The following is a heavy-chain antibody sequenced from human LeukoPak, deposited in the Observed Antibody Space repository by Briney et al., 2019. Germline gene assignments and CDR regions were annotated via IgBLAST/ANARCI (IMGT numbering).Heavy chain of an antibody. CDR1: GYTFTGYY. V-gene: IGHV1-2*02. J-gene: IGHJ4*02. CDR2: INPNSGGT. D-gene: IGHD2-2*01. CDR3: ARDDIVVVPAAIGY. Sequence: GASVKVSCKASGYTFTGYYMHWVRQAPGQGLEWMGWINPNSGGTNYAQKFQGRVTMTRDTSISTAYMELSRLRSDDTAVYYCARDDIVVVPAAIGYWGQGTLVTVSS.